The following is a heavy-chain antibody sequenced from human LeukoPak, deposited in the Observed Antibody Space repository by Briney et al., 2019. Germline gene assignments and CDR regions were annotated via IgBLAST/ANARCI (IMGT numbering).Heavy chain of an antibody. V-gene: IGHV3-23*01. CDR3: AKVGMKCSSSSCYYYYMDV. J-gene: IGHJ6*03. CDR1: GFTFSSNG. Sequence: PGGSLRLSCAASGFTFSSNGMSWVRQAPGKGLEWVSAISASGGSTYYADSVKGRFTISRDNSKNTLYLQMNSLRAEDTAVYYCAKVGMKCSSSSCYYYYMDVWGKGTTVTISS. CDR2: ISASGGST. D-gene: IGHD2-15*01.